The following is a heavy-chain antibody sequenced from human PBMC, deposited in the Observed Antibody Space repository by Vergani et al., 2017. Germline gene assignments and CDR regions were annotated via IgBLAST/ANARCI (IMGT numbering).Heavy chain of an antibody. Sequence: QVQLQESGPGLVKPSGTLSLTCAVSGGSISSSNWWSWVRQPPGKGLEWIGSIYHSGSTYYNPSLKSRVTISVDTSKNQFSLKLSSVTAADTAVYYCARDSGLSLYYFDYWGQGTLVTVSS. D-gene: IGHD6-25*01. V-gene: IGHV4-4*02. J-gene: IGHJ4*02. CDR1: GGSISSSNW. CDR2: IYHSGST. CDR3: ARDSGLSLYYFDY.